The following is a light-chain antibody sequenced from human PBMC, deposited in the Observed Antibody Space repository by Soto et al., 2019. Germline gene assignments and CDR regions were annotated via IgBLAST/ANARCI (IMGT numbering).Light chain of an antibody. CDR3: QQYNSYSRT. CDR2: KAS. V-gene: IGKV1-5*03. J-gene: IGKJ2*01. Sequence: DIQMTQSPSTLSASVGDRVTITCRASQSISSWLAWYQQKPGKAPKLLIYKASSLESGVPSRFSGSGSGTEFTLTISSLQPYDFATYYCQQYNSYSRTFGQGTKLEIK. CDR1: QSISSW.